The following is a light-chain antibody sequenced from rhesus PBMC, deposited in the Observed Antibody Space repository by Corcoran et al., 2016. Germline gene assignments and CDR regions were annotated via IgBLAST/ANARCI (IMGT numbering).Light chain of an antibody. V-gene: IGKV1-33*02. CDR3: QHAYGTPHS. J-gene: IGKJ2*01. Sequence: DIHMTQSPSSLSASVGDKVTITCRASQGISNALAWYQQKPGKAPKLLIYAASNLQSGVPSRVSGKGSGTDFTLTISSLQPADAATYYCQHAYGTPHSFGQGTKVEIK. CDR1: QGISNA. CDR2: AAS.